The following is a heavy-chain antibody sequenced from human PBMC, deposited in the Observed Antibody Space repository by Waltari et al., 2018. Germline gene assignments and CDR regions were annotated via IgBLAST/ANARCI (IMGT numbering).Heavy chain of an antibody. CDR2: INHSGST. V-gene: IGHV4-34*01. CDR3: ARATGGYYYGLGIFGARMDV. J-gene: IGHJ6*02. CDR1: GGSFRGYF. D-gene: IGHD3-10*01. Sequence: QEQLQQWGAGLLKPSETLSLTSAVYGGSFRGYFWSWIRQPPGKGLEWIGEINHSGSTNYNPSLKSRVTISVDTSKNQFSLKLSSVTAADTAVYYCARATGGYYYGLGIFGARMDVWGQGTTVSVSS.